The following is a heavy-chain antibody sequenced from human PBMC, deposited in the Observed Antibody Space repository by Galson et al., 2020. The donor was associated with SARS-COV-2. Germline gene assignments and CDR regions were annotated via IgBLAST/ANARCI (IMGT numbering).Heavy chain of an antibody. D-gene: IGHD2-8*01. CDR1: GFTFSNYN. V-gene: IGHV3-21*01. CDR2: IFGSGNYR. CDR3: AREAQCTNGICSGSWFDP. J-gene: IGHJ5*02. Sequence: GGSLRLSCAASGFTFSNYNMAWVRQAPGKGLEWVSYIFGSGNYRYYADSLEGRFTVSRDNAKNTLFLEMNSLRVDDTAVYYCAREAQCTNGICSGSWFDPWGQGTLVTVSS.